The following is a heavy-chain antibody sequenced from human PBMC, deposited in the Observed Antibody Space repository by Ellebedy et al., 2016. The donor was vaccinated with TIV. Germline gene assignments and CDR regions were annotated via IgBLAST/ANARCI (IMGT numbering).Heavy chain of an antibody. V-gene: IGHV3-13*05. Sequence: GESLKISCAASGFTFSSYDMHWVRQATGKGLEWVSAIGTAGDPYYPGSVKGRFTISRENAKNSLYLQMNSLRAGDTAVYYCARARCSNSDCYKPGYWGQGTPVTVSS. J-gene: IGHJ4*02. CDR2: IGTAGDP. CDR3: ARARCSNSDCYKPGY. CDR1: GFTFSSYD. D-gene: IGHD2-2*02.